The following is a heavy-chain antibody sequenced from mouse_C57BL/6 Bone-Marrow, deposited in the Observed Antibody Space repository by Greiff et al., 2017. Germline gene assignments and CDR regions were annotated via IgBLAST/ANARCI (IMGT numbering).Heavy chain of an antibody. J-gene: IGHJ4*01. CDR3: AKHSYDGYPYYYAMDY. CDR1: GFSLTSYG. CDR2: IWGGGST. D-gene: IGHD2-3*01. Sequence: VQVVESGPGLVAPSQSLSITYTVSGFSLTSYGVDWVRQPPGKGLEWLGVIWGGGSTNYNSALMSRLSISKDNSKSQVFLKMNSLQTDDAAMYYCAKHSYDGYPYYYAMDYWGQGTSVTVSS. V-gene: IGHV2-9*01.